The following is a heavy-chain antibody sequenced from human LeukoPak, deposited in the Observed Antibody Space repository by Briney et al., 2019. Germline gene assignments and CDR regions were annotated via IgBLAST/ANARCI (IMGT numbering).Heavy chain of an antibody. CDR1: GGSINLSSYY. D-gene: IGHD1-26*01. CDR2: IYFSGNT. V-gene: IGHV4-39*01. CDR3: ARQNSGSYFNWFDP. J-gene: IGHJ5*02. Sequence: SETLSLTCTVSGGSINLSSYYWAWIRQPPGKGLQYIGCIYFSGNTYYNPSLKSRVTISVDTSQNQFSLNLRSVTAADTALYFCARQNSGSYFNWFDPWGQGAQVTVSS.